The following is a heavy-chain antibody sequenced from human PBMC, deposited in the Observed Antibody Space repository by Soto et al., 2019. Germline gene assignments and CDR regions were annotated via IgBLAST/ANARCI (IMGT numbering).Heavy chain of an antibody. Sequence: GESLKISCKGSGYSFTSYWISWVRQMPGKGLEWMGRIDPSDSYTNYSPSFQGHVTISADKSISTAYLQWSSLKASDTAMYYCARHHITTVTTPTYGMDVWGQGTTVTGSS. CDR1: GYSFTSYW. D-gene: IGHD4-4*01. J-gene: IGHJ6*02. CDR3: ARHHITTVTTPTYGMDV. CDR2: IDPSDSYT. V-gene: IGHV5-10-1*01.